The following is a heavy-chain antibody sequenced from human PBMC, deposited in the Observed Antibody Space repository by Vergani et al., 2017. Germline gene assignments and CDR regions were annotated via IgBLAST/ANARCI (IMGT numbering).Heavy chain of an antibody. Sequence: EVQLVESGGGLVKPGESPRLSCVASGFTFGSYSMIWVRQAPGKGLEWVSSISSGSSYINYADSVKGRFTISRDNAKNSLYLQMNSLRAEDTAVYYCARDLTRYSTASRRYFDYWGQGTLVTVSS. CDR2: ISSGSSYI. V-gene: IGHV3-21*01. CDR3: ARDLTRYSTASRRYFDY. D-gene: IGHD5-12*01. CDR1: GFTFGSYS. J-gene: IGHJ4*02.